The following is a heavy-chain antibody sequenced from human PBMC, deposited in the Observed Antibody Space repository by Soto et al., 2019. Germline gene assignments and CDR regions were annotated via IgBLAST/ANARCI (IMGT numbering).Heavy chain of an antibody. V-gene: IGHV4-34*01. Sequence: QVQLQQWGAGLLKPSETLSLTGAVYGGSFSGYYWSWIRQPPGKGLEWIGEINHSGSTNYNPSLKSRVHISVDTYKQQFSLKLSSVTAADTAVYYCAGGAGYYFAYWGPGTLVPVSS. J-gene: IGHJ4*02. CDR3: AGGAGYYFAY. CDR2: INHSGST. CDR1: GGSFSGYY.